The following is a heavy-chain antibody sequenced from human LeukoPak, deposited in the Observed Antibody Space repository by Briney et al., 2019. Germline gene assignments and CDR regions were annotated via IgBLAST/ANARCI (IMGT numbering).Heavy chain of an antibody. V-gene: IGHV3-48*01. Sequence: GGSLRLSCAASGFTFSSYSMNWVRQAPGKGLEWVSYISSSSSTIYYADSVKGRFTISRDNAKNSLYLQMNSLRAEDTAVYYCARENVYSSSPFDYWGQGTLVTVSS. D-gene: IGHD6-6*01. CDR3: ARENVYSSSPFDY. CDR1: GFTFSSYS. J-gene: IGHJ4*02. CDR2: ISSSSSTI.